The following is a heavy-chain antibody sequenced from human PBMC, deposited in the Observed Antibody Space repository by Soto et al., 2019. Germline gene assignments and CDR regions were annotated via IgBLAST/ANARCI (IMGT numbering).Heavy chain of an antibody. V-gene: IGHV1-2*02. CDR3: ARDSFYGDYDYYYYGMDV. Sequence: GASVKVSCKASGYTFTGYYMHWVRQAPGQGLEWMGWINPNSGGTNYAQKFQGRVTMTRDTSISTAYMELSRLRSDDTAVYYCARDSFYGDYDYYYYGMDVCGQGTTVIVSS. J-gene: IGHJ6*02. CDR1: GYTFTGYY. D-gene: IGHD4-17*01. CDR2: INPNSGGT.